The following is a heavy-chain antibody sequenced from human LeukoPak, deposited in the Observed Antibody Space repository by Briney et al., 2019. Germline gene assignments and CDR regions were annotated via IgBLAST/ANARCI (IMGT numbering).Heavy chain of an antibody. D-gene: IGHD3-3*01. CDR1: GGSISSSNW. CDR3: ARLGVLRFLEWLTD. CDR2: IYHSGST. V-gene: IGHV4-4*02. Sequence: SGTLSLTCAVSGGSISSSNWWSWVRQPPGKGLEWIGEIYHSGSTNYNPSLKSRVTISVDTSKNQFSLKLSSVTAADTAVYYCARLGVLRFLEWLTDWGQGTLVTVSS. J-gene: IGHJ4*02.